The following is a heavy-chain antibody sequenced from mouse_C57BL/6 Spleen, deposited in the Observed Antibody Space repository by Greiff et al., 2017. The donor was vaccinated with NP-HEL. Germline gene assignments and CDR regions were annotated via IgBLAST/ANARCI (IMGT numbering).Heavy chain of an antibody. J-gene: IGHJ1*03. D-gene: IGHD1-1*01. V-gene: IGHV5-4*03. CDR3: ARGGDYGSSHWYFDV. CDR2: ISDGGSYT. Sequence: EVKLVESGGGLVKPGGSLKLSCAASGFTFSSYAMSWVRQTPEKRLEWVATISDGGSYTYYPDNVKGRFTISRDNAKNNLYLQMSHLKSEDTAMYYCARGGDYGSSHWYFDVWGTGTTVTVSS. CDR1: GFTFSSYA.